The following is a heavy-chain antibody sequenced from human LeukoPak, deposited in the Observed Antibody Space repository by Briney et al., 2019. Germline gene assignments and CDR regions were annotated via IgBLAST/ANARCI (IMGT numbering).Heavy chain of an antibody. Sequence: GASVRVSCKASGYTFTSYDINWVRQATGQGLEWMGWMNPNSGNTGYAQKFQGRVTKTRNTSISTAYMELSSLRSEDTAVYYCARMGGSYFYYYYGMDVWGQGTTVTVSS. V-gene: IGHV1-8*01. CDR1: GYTFTSYD. CDR3: ARMGGSYFYYYYGMDV. J-gene: IGHJ6*02. CDR2: MNPNSGNT. D-gene: IGHD1-26*01.